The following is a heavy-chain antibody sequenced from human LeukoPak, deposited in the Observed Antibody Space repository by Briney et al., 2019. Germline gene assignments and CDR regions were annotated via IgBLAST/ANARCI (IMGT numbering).Heavy chain of an antibody. J-gene: IGHJ5*01. V-gene: IGHV3-30*02. CDR2: IRYDESNK. CDR1: GLTFSRYG. Sequence: GGSLRLSCAASGLTFSRYGMHWVRQAPGKGLEWVAFIRYDESNKFYADSVKGRFTVSRDNSKNTLYLQMNSLRADDTAVYYCARIQSLASSCSSFDSWGQGTLVTVPS. CDR3: ARIQSLASSCSSFDS. D-gene: IGHD2-15*01.